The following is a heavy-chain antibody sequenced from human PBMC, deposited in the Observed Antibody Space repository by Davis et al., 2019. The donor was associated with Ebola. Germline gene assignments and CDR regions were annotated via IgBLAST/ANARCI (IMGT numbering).Heavy chain of an antibody. V-gene: IGHV3-53*01. D-gene: IGHD3-22*01. CDR1: GFTVSSNY. CDR2: IDSGGIP. J-gene: IGHJ4*02. Sequence: GGSLRLSCAASGFTVSSNYITWVRQAPGKGLEWVSLIDSGGIPYYADSVKGRFTISRDISRNTVYLQMNGLRAEDTAVYYCARGYDSSGYRYWGQGTLVTVSS. CDR3: ARGYDSSGYRY.